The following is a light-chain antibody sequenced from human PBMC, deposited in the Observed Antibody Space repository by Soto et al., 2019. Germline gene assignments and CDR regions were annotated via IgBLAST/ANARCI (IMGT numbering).Light chain of an antibody. V-gene: IGKV3-15*01. CDR2: GAS. J-gene: IGKJ1*01. Sequence: EIVMTQSPVTPSVSPGERATLSCRASQSVSSTLAWYQQKPGQAPRLLIYGASTRATGIPARFSGSGSGTEFTLTISSLQSEDFAVYYCQQYDNWPRTFGQGTKV. CDR3: QQYDNWPRT. CDR1: QSVSST.